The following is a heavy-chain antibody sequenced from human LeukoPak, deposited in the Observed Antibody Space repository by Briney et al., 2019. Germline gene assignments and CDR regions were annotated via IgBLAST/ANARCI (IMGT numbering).Heavy chain of an antibody. J-gene: IGHJ4*02. D-gene: IGHD3-10*01. V-gene: IGHV3-23*01. CDR2: ISGSGGST. Sequence: GGSLRLSCAASGFTFSSYAMSWVRQAPGKGLEWVSAISGSGGSTYYADSVKGRFTISRDNSKNTLYLQMNSLRAEDTAVYYCAKDPTLLYGSGSYCCYWGQGTLVTVSS. CDR1: GFTFSSYA. CDR3: AKDPTLLYGSGSYCCY.